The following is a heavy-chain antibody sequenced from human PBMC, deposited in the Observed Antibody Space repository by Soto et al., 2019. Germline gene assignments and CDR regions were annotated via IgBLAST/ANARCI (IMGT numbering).Heavy chain of an antibody. Sequence: PGGSLRLSCAASGFTFSSYAMSWVRQAPGKGLEWVSAISGSGGSTYYADYVKGRFTISRDNSKNTLYLQMNSLRAEDTAVYYCAKDSSSWFRSTSWFPYYYYGMDVWGQGTTVTVSS. CDR1: GFTFSSYA. D-gene: IGHD6-13*01. CDR3: AKDSSSWFRSTSWFPYYYYGMDV. V-gene: IGHV3-23*01. CDR2: ISGSGGST. J-gene: IGHJ6*02.